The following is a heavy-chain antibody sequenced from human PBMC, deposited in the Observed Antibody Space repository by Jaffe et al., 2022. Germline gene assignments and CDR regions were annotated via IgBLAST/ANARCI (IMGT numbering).Heavy chain of an antibody. J-gene: IGHJ4*02. D-gene: IGHD4-17*01. CDR1: GYTFTSYA. CDR2: INAGNGNT. V-gene: IGHV1-3*01. CDR3: ARAPLYGDYVGFDY. Sequence: QVQLVQSGAEVKKPGASVKVSCKASGYTFTSYAMHWVRQAPGQRLEWMGWINAGNGNTKYSQKFQGRVTITRDTSASTAYMELSSLRSEDTAVYYCARAPLYGDYVGFDYWGQGTLVTVSS.